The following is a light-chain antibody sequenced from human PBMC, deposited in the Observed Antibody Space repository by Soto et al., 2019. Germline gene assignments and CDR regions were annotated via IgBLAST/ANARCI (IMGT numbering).Light chain of an antibody. CDR2: RAS. J-gene: IGKJ2*01. Sequence: DIQMTQSPSTLSASVGDRVTITCRASQSISSWLAWYQQKPGKAPNLLIYRASNLETGAPSRFSGTGSGTEFTLTISSLQPDDFATYYCHPYNSYPYTFGQGTKLEIK. CDR1: QSISSW. CDR3: HPYNSYPYT. V-gene: IGKV1-5*03.